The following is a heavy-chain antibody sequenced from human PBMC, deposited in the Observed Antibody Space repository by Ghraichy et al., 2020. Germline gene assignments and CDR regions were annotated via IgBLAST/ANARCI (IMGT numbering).Heavy chain of an antibody. Sequence: SETLSLTCAISGDTVSSNSAAWNWVRQSPSRGLEWLGRTYYRSKWHNEYGVSVRSRITIRPDTSKNQFALQLNSVTPEDTAVYYCARTAYGMDVWGQGTTVTVSS. CDR3: ARTAYGMDV. D-gene: IGHD5-18*01. J-gene: IGHJ6*02. V-gene: IGHV6-1*01. CDR2: TYYRSKWHN. CDR1: GDTVSSNSAA.